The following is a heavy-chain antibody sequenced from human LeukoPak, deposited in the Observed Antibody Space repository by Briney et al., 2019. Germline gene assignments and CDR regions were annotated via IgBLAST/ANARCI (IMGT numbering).Heavy chain of an antibody. V-gene: IGHV3-21*01. D-gene: IGHD2-2*01. CDR2: ISSSSSYI. CDR3: ARAIWDIVVVPAAQRDY. CDR1: GFTFSSYS. Sequence: GGSLRLSCAASGFTFSSYSMTWVRQAPGKGLEWVSSISSSSSYIYYADSVKGRFTISRDNAKNSLYLQMNSLRAEDTAVYYCARAIWDIVVVPAAQRDYWGQGTLVTVSS. J-gene: IGHJ4*02.